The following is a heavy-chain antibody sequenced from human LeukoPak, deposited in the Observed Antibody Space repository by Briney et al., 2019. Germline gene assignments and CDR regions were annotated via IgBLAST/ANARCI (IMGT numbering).Heavy chain of an antibody. V-gene: IGHV3-23*01. CDR3: ARGARLQPMGEF. Sequence: YPGGSLRLSCAASGFSFSSFGMSWVRQAPGRGLQWVSSISGDGRDTFYADSVKGRFTVSRDNSKTTMFLQMNSLRVEDTALYYCARGARLQPMGEFWGQGTLVTVSS. CDR2: ISGDGRDT. D-gene: IGHD4-11*01. J-gene: IGHJ4*02. CDR1: GFSFSSFG.